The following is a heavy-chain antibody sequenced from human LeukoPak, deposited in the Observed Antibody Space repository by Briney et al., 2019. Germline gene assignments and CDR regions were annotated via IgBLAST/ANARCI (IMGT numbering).Heavy chain of an antibody. J-gene: IGHJ4*02. V-gene: IGHV4-34*08. CDR3: AMEVPREGYYDSSGFSH. D-gene: IGHD3-22*01. Sequence: GSLRLSCAASGFTFSSYAMSWLRQPPGKGLEWIGEINHRGSTNYNPSLKSRVTISVDTSKNPFSLKLSSVTAADTAVYYCAMEVPREGYYDSSGFSHWGQGTLVTVSS. CDR2: INHRGST. CDR1: GFTFSSYA.